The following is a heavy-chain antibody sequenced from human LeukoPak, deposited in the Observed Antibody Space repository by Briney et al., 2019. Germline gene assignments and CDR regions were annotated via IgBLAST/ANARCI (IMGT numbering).Heavy chain of an antibody. V-gene: IGHV3-30*18. J-gene: IGHJ4*02. CDR3: AKDVGEPGSGDYWADY. D-gene: IGHD3-22*01. CDR1: GFTFSSYG. CDR2: ISYDGSNK. Sequence: GGSLRLSCAASGFTFSSYGMHWVRQAPGKGLEWVAVISYDGSNKYYADSVKGRFTISRDNSKNTLYLQMNSLRAEDTAVYYCAKDVGEPGSGDYWADYWGQGTLVTAS.